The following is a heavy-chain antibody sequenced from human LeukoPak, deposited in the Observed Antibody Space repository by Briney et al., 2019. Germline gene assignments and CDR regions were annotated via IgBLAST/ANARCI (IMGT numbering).Heavy chain of an antibody. Sequence: SETLSLTCIVSGGSINNYYWSWVRQSPGRGLEWIGYIYYTGITNYNPSLRSRVILSVDTSKNQFSLKLRSVTAADTAVYFCARASSTPGSGYYPFDYRGQGTLVTVSS. V-gene: IGHV4-59*01. D-gene: IGHD3-3*01. CDR2: IYYTGIT. CDR1: GGSINNYY. J-gene: IGHJ4*02. CDR3: ARASSTPGSGYYPFDY.